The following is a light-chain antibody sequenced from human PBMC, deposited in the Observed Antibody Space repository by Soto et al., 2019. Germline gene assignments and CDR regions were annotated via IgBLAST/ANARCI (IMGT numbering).Light chain of an antibody. J-gene: IGLJ2*01. V-gene: IGLV2-11*01. Sequence: QSALTQPRSVSGSPGQSVTISCTGTSSDVGGYNYVSWYQQHPGKAPKLMIYDVSKRPSGVPDRFSGSKSGASASLAISGLQSEDEADYYCASWDDSLDVVVFGGGTKVTVL. CDR3: ASWDDSLDVVV. CDR2: DVS. CDR1: SSDVGGYNY.